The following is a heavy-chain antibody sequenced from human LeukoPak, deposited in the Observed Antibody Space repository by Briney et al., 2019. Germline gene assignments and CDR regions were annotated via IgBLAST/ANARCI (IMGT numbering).Heavy chain of an antibody. Sequence: PGGSLRLSCAASGFTVSSNYMSWVRQAPGKGLEWVSVIYSGGSTYYADSVKGRFTISRDNSKNTLYLQMNSLRAEDTAVYYCAKDRHEHSSGSTLNWFDPWGQGTLVTVSS. D-gene: IGHD3-22*01. CDR3: AKDRHEHSSGSTLNWFDP. J-gene: IGHJ5*02. CDR1: GFTVSSNY. V-gene: IGHV3-66*01. CDR2: IYSGGST.